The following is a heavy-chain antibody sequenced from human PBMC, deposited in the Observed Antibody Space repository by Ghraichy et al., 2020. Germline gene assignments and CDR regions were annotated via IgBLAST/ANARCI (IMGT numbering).Heavy chain of an antibody. J-gene: IGHJ4*02. V-gene: IGHV3-7*03. CDR3: AGLGRYSSSWSGNC. Sequence: GGSLRLSCAASGFTFSSYWMSWVRQAPGKGLEWVANIKQDGSEKYYVDSVKGRFTISRDNAKNSLYLQMNSLRAEETAVYYCAGLGRYSSSWSGNCWGQGTLVTVSS. D-gene: IGHD6-13*01. CDR2: IKQDGSEK. CDR1: GFTFSSYW.